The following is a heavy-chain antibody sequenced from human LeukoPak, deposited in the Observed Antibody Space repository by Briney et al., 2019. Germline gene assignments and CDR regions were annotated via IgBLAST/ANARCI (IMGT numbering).Heavy chain of an antibody. D-gene: IGHD2-21*01. CDR3: ARAYS. V-gene: IGHV3-7*04. Sequence: GGSLRLSCAASGFTFSSQWMSWVRQAPGKGLEWVANIKEDGSKENYENSVKGRFTISRDNAKNSLYLQMSSLRAEDTAIYYCARAYSWGQGTRVTVSS. CDR2: IKEDGSKE. CDR1: GFTFSSQW. J-gene: IGHJ5*02.